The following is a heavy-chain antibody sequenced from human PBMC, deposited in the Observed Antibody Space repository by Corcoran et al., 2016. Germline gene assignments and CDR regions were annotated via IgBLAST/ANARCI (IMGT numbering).Heavy chain of an antibody. CDR2: ISAYNGNT. CDR3: ARASNVGITGTPEGPGGY. J-gene: IGHJ4*02. Sequence: QVQLVRSGAEVKKPGASVKVSCKASGYTFTSYGISWVRQAPGQGLEWMGWISAYNGNTNYAQKLQGRVTMTTDTSTSTAYMELRSLRSDDTAVYYCARASNVGITGTPEGPGGYWGQGTLVTVSS. D-gene: IGHD1-20*01. CDR1: GYTFTSYG. V-gene: IGHV1-18*01.